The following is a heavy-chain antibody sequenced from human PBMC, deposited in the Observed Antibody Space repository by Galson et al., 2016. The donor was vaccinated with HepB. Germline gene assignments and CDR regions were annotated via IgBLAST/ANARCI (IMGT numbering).Heavy chain of an antibody. CDR1: GATFSSYA. Sequence: SVKVSCKASGATFSSYAISWVRQAPGQGLEWMGGIIPIFGTANCAQRFQGRVTITADESTSTAYMELSSLRSEDTAVYYCAREESGSGSYVAWGQGTLVTVSS. J-gene: IGHJ5*02. CDR3: AREESGSGSYVA. D-gene: IGHD3-10*01. V-gene: IGHV1-69*13. CDR2: IIPIFGTA.